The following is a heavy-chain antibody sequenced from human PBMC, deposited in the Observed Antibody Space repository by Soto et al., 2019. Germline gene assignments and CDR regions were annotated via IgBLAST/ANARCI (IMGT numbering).Heavy chain of an antibody. CDR3: AKALVGEVGATDY. CDR2: ITRTDST. V-gene: IGHV3-23*01. J-gene: IGHJ4*02. D-gene: IGHD1-26*01. Sequence: PGGSLRLSCTASGFTFSNYAMSWVRQAPGKGLEWVSAITRTDSTYYADSVKGRFTISRDNSRNTPYLQMNSLGAEDAALYYCAKALVGEVGATDYWGQGTLVTVSS. CDR1: GFTFSNYA.